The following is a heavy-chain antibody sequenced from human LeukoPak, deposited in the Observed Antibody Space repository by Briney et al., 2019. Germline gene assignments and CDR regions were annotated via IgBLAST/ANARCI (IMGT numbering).Heavy chain of an antibody. CDR2: ITGYGAT. Sequence: GGSLRLSCAASGFTLSNFAMMWVRQAPGTGLQWVSTITGYGATFYADSVRGRFTIFRDTSMNTLFLQMNSLGAEDTAVYYCAKGAAAGKVDWFDPWGQGTLVTVSS. CDR3: AKGAAAGKVDWFDP. D-gene: IGHD6-13*01. CDR1: GFTLSNFA. J-gene: IGHJ5*02. V-gene: IGHV3-23*01.